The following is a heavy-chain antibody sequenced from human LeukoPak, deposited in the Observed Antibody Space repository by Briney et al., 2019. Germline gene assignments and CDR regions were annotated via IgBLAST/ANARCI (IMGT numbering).Heavy chain of an antibody. CDR2: ISSSGSTI. D-gene: IGHD3-22*01. CDR1: GFTFSDYY. V-gene: IGHV3-11*01. J-gene: IGHJ4*02. Sequence: GGSLGLSCAASGFTFSDYYMSWIRQPPGKGLEGVSYISSSGSTIYYADSVKGRFTISRDNAKNSLYLQMNSLRAEDTAVYYCARENYDSSGYYYWGQGTLVTVSS. CDR3: ARENYDSSGYYY.